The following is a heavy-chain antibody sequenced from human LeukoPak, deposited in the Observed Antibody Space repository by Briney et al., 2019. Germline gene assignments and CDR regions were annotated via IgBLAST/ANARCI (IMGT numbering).Heavy chain of an antibody. D-gene: IGHD6-13*01. V-gene: IGHV3-7*01. J-gene: IGHJ4*01. Sequence: PGGSLILSWAVSGFTFTSYLVNWGRQAPREGPGLVASIRQDGGEKSYAASVKGRFTISRDNTKNSLYLQMSSLRAADTAMYYCARDGTAAGLYLDLWGPGTLVTVSS. CDR2: IRQDGGEK. CDR3: ARDGTAAGLYLDL. CDR1: GFTFTSYL.